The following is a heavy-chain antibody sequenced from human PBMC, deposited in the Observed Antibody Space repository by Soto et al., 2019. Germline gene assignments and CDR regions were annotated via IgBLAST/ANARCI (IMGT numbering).Heavy chain of an antibody. D-gene: IGHD3-22*01. CDR1: GFTFSNYA. J-gene: IGHJ4*02. V-gene: IGHV3-30-3*01. CDR3: ARDRVYYYDNSGYYNFDD. Sequence: QVQLVESGGGLVQPGRSLRVSCAASGFTFSNYAMHWVRQAPGKGLVWVAVVSYDGSKPFYADSVEGRFTISRDSSKSTLYRDMDNLRDEQKAVYYCARDRVYYYDNSGYYNFDDWGQGTLVTVSS. CDR2: VSYDGSKP.